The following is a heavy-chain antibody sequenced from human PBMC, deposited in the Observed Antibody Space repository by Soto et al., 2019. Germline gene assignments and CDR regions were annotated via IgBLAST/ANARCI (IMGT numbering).Heavy chain of an antibody. CDR3: ARGLVVPAAQNWFDP. Sequence: PSETLSLTCTVSGGPISSYYWSWIRQPPGKGLEWIGYIYYSGSTNYNPSLKSRVTISVDTSKNQFSLKLSSVTAADTAVYYCARGLVVPAAQNWFDPWGQGTLVTVSS. J-gene: IGHJ5*02. D-gene: IGHD2-2*01. CDR1: GGPISSYY. CDR2: IYYSGST. V-gene: IGHV4-59*01.